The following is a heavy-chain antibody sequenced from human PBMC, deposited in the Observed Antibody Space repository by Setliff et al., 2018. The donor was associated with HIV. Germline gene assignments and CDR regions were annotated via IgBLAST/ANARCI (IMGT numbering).Heavy chain of an antibody. CDR1: GGTFSSYA. CDR3: ARVGSYDLWSGLYYYYYYMDV. V-gene: IGHV1-69*04. Sequence: SVKVSCKASGGTFSSYAISWVRQAPGQGLEWIGRITPIISTANYAQKFQGRVTISADKSTSTAYMELSSLRSEDTAVYYCARVGSYDLWSGLYYYYYYMDVWGKGTTVTVSS. CDR2: ITPIISTA. J-gene: IGHJ6*03. D-gene: IGHD3-3*01.